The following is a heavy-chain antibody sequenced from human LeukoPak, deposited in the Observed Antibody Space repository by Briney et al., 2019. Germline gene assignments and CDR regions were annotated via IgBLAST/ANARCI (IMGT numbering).Heavy chain of an antibody. CDR3: ARDGGLYGSGTYCVFDY. CDR2: MSTYNGNT. D-gene: IGHD3-10*01. CDR1: GYTFTNYG. V-gene: IGHV1-18*01. Sequence: ASVRVSCKASGYTFTNYGITWVRQAPGQGLEFIGWMSTYNGNTIYAQKLKGRLTMTTDTSTGTAYMELSSLRSDDTAVYYCARDGGLYGSGTYCVFDYWGQGTLVTVSS. J-gene: IGHJ4*02.